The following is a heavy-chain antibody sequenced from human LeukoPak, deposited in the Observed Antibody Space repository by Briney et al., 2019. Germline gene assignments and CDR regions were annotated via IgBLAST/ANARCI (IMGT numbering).Heavy chain of an antibody. CDR1: GFTFDNYG. CDR2: IRYDGSNT. CDR3: AKDGTSYYYIYY. J-gene: IGHJ4*02. D-gene: IGHD2/OR15-2a*01. Sequence: GGSLRLSCAASGFTFDNYGMHWVRQAPGKGLEWLAFIRYDGSNTYYADSVKGRFTVSRDDSKNTLYLQMNSLRGDDTAVYYCAKDGTSYYYIYYWGQGTLVTVSS. V-gene: IGHV3-30*02.